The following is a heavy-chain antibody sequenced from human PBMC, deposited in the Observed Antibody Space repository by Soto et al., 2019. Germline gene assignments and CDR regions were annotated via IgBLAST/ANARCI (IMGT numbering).Heavy chain of an antibody. CDR2: IGTLHDT. D-gene: IGHD2-8*02. J-gene: IGHJ5*02. Sequence: EVQLVESGGGLVQPGGSLRLSCAASGFTFSASDMHWVRQATGKGLEWVAAIGTLHDTYYPDSVKGRFTISRDNAKNSLYLQKNSLGAGDPAVYYCTRQASYWDGGGGWLDPWGQGTLVTVSS. V-gene: IGHV3-13*01. CDR3: TRQASYWDGGGGWLDP. CDR1: GFTFSASD.